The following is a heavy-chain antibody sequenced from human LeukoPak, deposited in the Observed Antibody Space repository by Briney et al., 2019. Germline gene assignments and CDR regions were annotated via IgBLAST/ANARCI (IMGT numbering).Heavy chain of an antibody. CDR2: IWYDGSNK. J-gene: IGHJ5*02. CDR3: ARGVERYNWFDP. Sequence: GGSLRLSCAASGFTFSSYGMHWVRQAPGKGLEWVAVIWYDGSNKYYADSVKGRFTISRDNSKTTLYLQMNSLRAEDTAVYYCARGVERYNWFDPWGQGTLVTVSS. D-gene: IGHD1-1*01. V-gene: IGHV3-33*01. CDR1: GFTFSSYG.